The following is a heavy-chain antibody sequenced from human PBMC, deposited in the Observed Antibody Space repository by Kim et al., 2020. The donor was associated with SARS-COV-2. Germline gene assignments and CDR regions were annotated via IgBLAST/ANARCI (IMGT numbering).Heavy chain of an antibody. CDR2: ISGSGGSI. D-gene: IGHD6-13*01. V-gene: IGHV3-23*01. Sequence: GGSLRLSCAGSGFTFNTYGINWVRQTPGNGLEWVSGISGSGGSIHYAESVKGRFTISRDSSRNTLYLQMNSLRPEDTAIYYCAKETGYSSSGLNYFHYYGVDVWGQGTTVTVSS. CDR3: AKETGYSSSGLNYFHYYGVDV. CDR1: GFTFNTYG. J-gene: IGHJ6*02.